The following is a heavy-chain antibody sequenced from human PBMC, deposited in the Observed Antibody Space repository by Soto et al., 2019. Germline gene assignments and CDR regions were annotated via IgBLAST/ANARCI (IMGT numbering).Heavy chain of an antibody. V-gene: IGHV3-23*01. CDR3: ARGIGGTTRHGMDV. J-gene: IGHJ6*02. CDR1: GFTFSSYA. CDR2: ISGSCGST. Sequence: GGSLRLSCAASGFTFSSYAMSWVRQAPGKGLEWVSGISGSCGSTYYADKVKGRVTITRDNSKNTPYLQMNSLRAEDTAVYYCARGIGGTTRHGMDVWGQGTTVTVSS. D-gene: IGHD1-7*01.